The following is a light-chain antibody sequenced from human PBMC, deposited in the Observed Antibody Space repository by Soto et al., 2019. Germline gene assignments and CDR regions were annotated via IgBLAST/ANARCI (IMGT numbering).Light chain of an antibody. J-gene: IGLJ1*01. CDR1: SSDVGGYNY. Sequence: QSALTQPASVSGSPGQSITISCTGTSSDVGGYNYVPWYQQYPGKAPKLMIYHVSNRPSGVSNRFSGSKSGNSASLTISGLQAEDEADYYCSSYTSTSTYVFGTGTKVTVL. CDR2: HVS. V-gene: IGLV2-14*01. CDR3: SSYTSTSTYV.